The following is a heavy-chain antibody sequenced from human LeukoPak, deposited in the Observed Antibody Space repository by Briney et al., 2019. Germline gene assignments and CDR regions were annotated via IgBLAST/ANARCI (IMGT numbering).Heavy chain of an antibody. CDR3: ARDAGTWGYGYNFDY. D-gene: IGHD7-27*01. V-gene: IGHV3-30*03. CDR2: ISHDGTNE. CDR1: GFSFSSYG. J-gene: IGHJ4*02. Sequence: GGSLILSCAASGFSFSSYGMHWVRQAPGKGLEWVAVISHDGTNEYYADSVKGRFTISRDNSKNTLYLQLNSLRTEDTAVYYCARDAGTWGYGYNFDYWGQGTLVSVSS.